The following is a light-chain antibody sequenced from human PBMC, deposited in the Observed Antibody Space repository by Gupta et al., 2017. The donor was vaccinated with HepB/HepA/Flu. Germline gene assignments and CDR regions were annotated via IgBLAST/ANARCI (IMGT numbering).Light chain of an antibody. V-gene: IGKV3-11*01. Sequence: EIVLTQSPATLSLSPGERATLSCRASQSVSSYLAWYQQKPGQAPRLLIYEASNRATRIPDRFSGSGSGTDFTLTRSRIEPEESAGYYCQQRRKFGQGTKVEIK. CDR2: EAS. CDR1: QSVSSY. CDR3: QQRRK. J-gene: IGKJ1*01.